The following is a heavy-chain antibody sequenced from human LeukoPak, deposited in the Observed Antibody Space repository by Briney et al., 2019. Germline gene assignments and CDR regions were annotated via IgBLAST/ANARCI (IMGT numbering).Heavy chain of an antibody. D-gene: IGHD6-13*01. J-gene: IGHJ3*02. CDR1: GYTFTGYY. V-gene: IGHV1-2*05. Sequence: ASVKVSCKASGYTFTGYYMHWVRQAPGQGLEWMGRINPNSGGTNYAQKFQGRVTMTRDTSISTAYMELSRLRSDDTVVYYCARERIAAAGSIDVFDIWGQGTMVTVSS. CDR3: ARERIAAAGSIDVFDI. CDR2: INPNSGGT.